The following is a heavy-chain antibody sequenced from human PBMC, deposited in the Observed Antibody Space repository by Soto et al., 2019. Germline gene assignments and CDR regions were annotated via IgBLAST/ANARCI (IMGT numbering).Heavy chain of an antibody. CDR1: GGSISSYY. J-gene: IGHJ5*02. D-gene: IGHD3-16*01. CDR3: ARDLKRWDNWFDP. Sequence: SETLSLTCTVSGGSISSYYWSWIRQPPGKGLEWIGYIYYSGSTNYNPSLKSRVTISVDTSKNQFSLKLSSVTAADTAVYYCARDLKRWDNWFDPWGHGTQVTVSS. V-gene: IGHV4-59*01. CDR2: IYYSGST.